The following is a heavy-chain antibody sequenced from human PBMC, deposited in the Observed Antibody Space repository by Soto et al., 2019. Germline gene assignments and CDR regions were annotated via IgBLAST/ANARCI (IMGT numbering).Heavy chain of an antibody. Sequence: GGSLRLSCAASGFTFSSYWMSWVRQAPGKGLEWVANIKQDGSEKYYVESVKGRFTISRDNAKNSLYLQMNSLRAEDTAVFYCACYGSGSYYSKSFSYFDYWGQGTLVTVSS. D-gene: IGHD3-10*01. CDR1: GFTFSSYW. CDR3: ACYGSGSYYSKSFSYFDY. J-gene: IGHJ4*02. V-gene: IGHV3-7*01. CDR2: IKQDGSEK.